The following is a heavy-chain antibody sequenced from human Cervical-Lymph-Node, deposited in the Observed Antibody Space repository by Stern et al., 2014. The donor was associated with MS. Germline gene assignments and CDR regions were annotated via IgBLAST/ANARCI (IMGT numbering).Heavy chain of an antibody. CDR1: GGTFSSYA. CDR2: IIPIFGTA. CDR3: ARAVDYGSGSYSGDY. V-gene: IGHV1-69*01. J-gene: IGHJ4*02. Sequence: VQLVESGAEVKKPGSSVKVSCKASGGTFSSYAISWVRQAAGQGLEWMGGIIPIFGTANYAQKFQGRVTITADESTSTAYMELSSLRSEDTAVYYCARAVDYGSGSYSGDYWGQGTLVTVSS. D-gene: IGHD3-10*01.